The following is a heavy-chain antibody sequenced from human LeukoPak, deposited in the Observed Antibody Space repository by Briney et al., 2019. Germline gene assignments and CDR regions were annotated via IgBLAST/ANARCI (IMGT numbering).Heavy chain of an antibody. CDR3: ARNIVEYSSSPNWLDP. J-gene: IGHJ5*02. Sequence: PSETLSLTCTVSGGSISSSGYYWGWIRQPPGKGLEWIGSIYSSGSTYYNPSLKSRVTISVDRSKNQFSLKLSSVTAADTAVYYCARNIVEYSSSPNWLDPWGQGTLVTVSS. D-gene: IGHD6-6*01. V-gene: IGHV4-39*07. CDR2: IYSSGST. CDR1: GGSISSSGYY.